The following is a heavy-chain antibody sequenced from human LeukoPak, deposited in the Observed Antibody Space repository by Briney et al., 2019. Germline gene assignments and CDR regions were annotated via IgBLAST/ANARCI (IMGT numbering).Heavy chain of an antibody. D-gene: IGHD1-26*01. J-gene: IGHJ4*02. Sequence: SETLSLTCTVSGDSISSGGYYWSWIRQPPGKGLGWIGYIYHSGSTYYNPSLKSRVTISVDKSKNQFSLKLSSVTAADTAVYYCASNRGMGAYFDSWGQGTLVTVSS. CDR3: ASNRGMGAYFDS. CDR2: IYHSGST. CDR1: GDSISSGGYY. V-gene: IGHV4-30-2*01.